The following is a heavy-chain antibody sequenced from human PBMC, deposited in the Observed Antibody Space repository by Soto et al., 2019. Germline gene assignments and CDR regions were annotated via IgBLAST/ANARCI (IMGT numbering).Heavy chain of an antibody. Sequence: ASVKVSCKASGYTFNAYYIHWVRQAPGQGLEWMGWVDPNVGHTKYAQKFQGRVTMTWDTSITTASMELSGLTSDDTAVYFCARNRRAYCGGDCPLGSWGQGTLVTVSS. CDR3: ARNRRAYCGGDCPLGS. V-gene: IGHV1-2*02. D-gene: IGHD2-21*02. J-gene: IGHJ5*02. CDR1: GYTFNAYY. CDR2: VDPNVGHT.